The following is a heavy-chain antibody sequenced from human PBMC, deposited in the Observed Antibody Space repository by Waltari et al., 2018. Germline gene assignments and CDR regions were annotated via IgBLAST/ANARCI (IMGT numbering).Heavy chain of an antibody. J-gene: IGHJ3*02. CDR2: INPNSGGT. CDR3: ASEGDTAMVTGGAFDI. D-gene: IGHD5-18*01. CDR1: GYTFTGYY. Sequence: QVQLVQSGAEVKTPGASVKVSCKASGYTFTGYYMHWVRQSPGQGLEWMGWINPNSGGTNRGQKFKCRVTMTRERSLSTAYMELRRLRSDDTAVYYCASEGDTAMVTGGAFDIWGQGTMVTVSS. V-gene: IGHV1-2*02.